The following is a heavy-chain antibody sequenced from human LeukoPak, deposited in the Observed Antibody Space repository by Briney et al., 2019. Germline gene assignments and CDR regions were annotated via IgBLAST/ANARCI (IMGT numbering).Heavy chain of an antibody. V-gene: IGHV3-30-3*01. CDR2: ISYDGTNK. Sequence: GGSLRLSCAASGFSFSSYAMHWVRQAPGKGLEWVAVISYDGTNKHHADSVKGRFTISRDNSRNTLYLQMNSLRAEDTAVYYCARAGYCTNGVCRKYYFDYWGQGTLVTVSS. CDR3: ARAGYCTNGVCRKYYFDY. D-gene: IGHD2-8*01. J-gene: IGHJ4*02. CDR1: GFSFSSYA.